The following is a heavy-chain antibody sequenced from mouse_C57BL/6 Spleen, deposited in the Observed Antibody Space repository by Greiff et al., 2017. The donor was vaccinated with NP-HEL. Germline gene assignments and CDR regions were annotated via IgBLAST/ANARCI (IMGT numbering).Heavy chain of an antibody. V-gene: IGHV14-4*01. J-gene: IGHJ1*03. CDR1: GFNIKDDY. CDR2: IDPENGDT. CDR3: TLYDYNWYFDV. Sequence: EVQLQQSGAELVRPGASVKLSCTASGFNIKDDYMHWVKQRPEQGLEWIGWIDPENGDTEYASKFQGKATITVDTSANTAYLQLSSLTSEDTAGYYCTLYDYNWYFDVWGTGTTVTVSS. D-gene: IGHD2-4*01.